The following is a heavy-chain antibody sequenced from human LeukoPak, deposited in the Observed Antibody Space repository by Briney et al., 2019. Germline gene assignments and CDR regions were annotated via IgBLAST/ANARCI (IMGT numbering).Heavy chain of an antibody. CDR1: GYTFTSYA. Sequence: GASVKVSCKASGYTFTSYAMHWVRQAPGQRLEWMGWINAGNGNTKYSQKFQGRVTITRDTSASTAYMELSSLRSEDTAVYYCAREPPRNFIRGLRFDAFDIWGQGTMVTVSS. J-gene: IGHJ3*02. D-gene: IGHD3-22*01. V-gene: IGHV1-3*01. CDR3: AREPPRNFIRGLRFDAFDI. CDR2: INAGNGNT.